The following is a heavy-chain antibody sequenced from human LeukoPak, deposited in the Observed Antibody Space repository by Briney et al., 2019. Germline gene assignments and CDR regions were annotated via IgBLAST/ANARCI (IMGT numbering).Heavy chain of an antibody. CDR1: GYTFTSYG. V-gene: IGHV1-18*01. CDR3: ARGGTNCSGGSCSLNWFDP. D-gene: IGHD2-15*01. J-gene: IGHJ5*02. CDR2: ISAYNGNT. Sequence: ASVKVSCKASGYTFTSYGITWVRQAPGQGLEWVGWISAYNGNTNYAQKLQGRVTMTTDSSTSTAYMELRSLRSDDTAVYYCARGGTNCSGGSCSLNWFDPWGQGTLVTVSS.